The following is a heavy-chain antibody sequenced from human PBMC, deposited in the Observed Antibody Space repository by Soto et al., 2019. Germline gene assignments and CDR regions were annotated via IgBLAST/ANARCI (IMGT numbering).Heavy chain of an antibody. J-gene: IGHJ3*02. Sequence: GGSLRLSCAASGFTCSSYAMHWVRQSPGKGLEWVAVISYDGSNKYYADSVKGRFTISRDNSKNTLYLQMNSLRAEDTAVYYCAREAGAFDIWGQGTMVTV. CDR2: ISYDGSNK. CDR3: AREAGAFDI. V-gene: IGHV3-30-3*01. CDR1: GFTCSSYA.